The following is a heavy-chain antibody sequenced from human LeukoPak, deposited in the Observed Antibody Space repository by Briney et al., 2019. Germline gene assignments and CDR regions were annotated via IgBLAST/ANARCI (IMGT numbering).Heavy chain of an antibody. CDR2: IYYSGST. Sequence: PSETLSLTCTVSGGSISSYYWSWIRQPPGKGLEWIGYIYYSGSTNYNPSLKSRVTMSVDTSKNQFSLKLSSVTAADTAVYYCARHRRDGYNDGTIDYWGQGTLVTVSS. V-gene: IGHV4-59*08. D-gene: IGHD5-24*01. CDR1: GGSISSYY. J-gene: IGHJ4*02. CDR3: ARHRRDGYNDGTIDY.